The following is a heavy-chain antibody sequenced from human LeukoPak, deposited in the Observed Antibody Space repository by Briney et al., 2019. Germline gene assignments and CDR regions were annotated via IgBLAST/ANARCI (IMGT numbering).Heavy chain of an antibody. Sequence: ASLKVSCKASGYNFNSYGISWLRQVPGQGLEWMGWISGYNGLTRYGKNVQGRVTLTTDTSTRTAYMELRSLRSDDTAVYYCARVRWAFGGVVDYWGQGTLVTVSS. CDR3: ARVRWAFGGVVDY. CDR1: GYNFNSYG. J-gene: IGHJ4*02. D-gene: IGHD3-16*01. CDR2: ISGYNGLT. V-gene: IGHV1-18*01.